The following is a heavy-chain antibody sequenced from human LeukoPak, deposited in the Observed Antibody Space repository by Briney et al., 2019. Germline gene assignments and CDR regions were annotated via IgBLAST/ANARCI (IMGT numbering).Heavy chain of an antibody. D-gene: IGHD2-2*01. V-gene: IGHV3-66*01. CDR2: IYSGGST. Sequence: PGGSLRLSCAASGFTFSSYWMSWVRQAPGKGLEWVSVIYSGGSTYYADSVKGRFTISRDNSKNTLYLQMNSLRAEDTAVYYCAREGGYCSSTSCYASGWLGWFDPWGQGTLVTVSS. CDR1: GFTFSSYW. CDR3: AREGGYCSSTSCYASGWLGWFDP. J-gene: IGHJ5*02.